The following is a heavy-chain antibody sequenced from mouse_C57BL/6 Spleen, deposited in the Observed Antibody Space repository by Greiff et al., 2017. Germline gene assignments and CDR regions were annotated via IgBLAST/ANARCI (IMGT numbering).Heavy chain of an antibody. V-gene: IGHV1-22*01. J-gene: IGHJ4*01. Sequence: EVKLLESGPELVKPGASVKMSCKASGYTFTDYNMHWVKQSHGKSLEWIGYINPNNGGTSYNQKFKGKATLTVNKSSSTAYMELRSLTSEDSAVYDCARGGITTVVAPSYAMDYWGQGTSVTVSS. CDR3: ARGGITTVVAPSYAMDY. CDR2: INPNNGGT. D-gene: IGHD1-1*01. CDR1: GYTFTDYN.